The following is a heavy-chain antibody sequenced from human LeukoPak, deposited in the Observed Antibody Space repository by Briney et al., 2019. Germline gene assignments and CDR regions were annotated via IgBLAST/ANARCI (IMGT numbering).Heavy chain of an antibody. CDR1: GYTFTSYA. CDR3: ARDSGTYYDFWSGYYGMDV. D-gene: IGHD3-3*01. Sequence: PGASVKVSCKASGYTFTSYAMHWVRQAPGQRLEWMGWINAGNGNTKYSQKFQGRVTITRDTSASTAYVELSSLRSEDTAVYYCARDSGTYYDFWSGYYGMDVWGQGTTVTVSS. J-gene: IGHJ6*02. V-gene: IGHV1-3*01. CDR2: INAGNGNT.